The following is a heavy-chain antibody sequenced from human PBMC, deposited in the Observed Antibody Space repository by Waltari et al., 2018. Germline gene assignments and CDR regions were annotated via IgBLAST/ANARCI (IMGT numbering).Heavy chain of an antibody. CDR3: ARRSQLLLYAFDI. Sequence: QLQLQESGPGLVKPSVTLSLTCTVSGCPTSSISYYWAWIRPPPGKGLVWIGSIYYGGSTYYNPSLKSRVTISVDTSKNQFSLKLGSVTAADTAVYYCARRSQLLLYAFDIWGQGTMVTVSS. J-gene: IGHJ3*02. V-gene: IGHV4-39*07. CDR1: GCPTSSISYY. CDR2: IYYGGST. D-gene: IGHD2-2*01.